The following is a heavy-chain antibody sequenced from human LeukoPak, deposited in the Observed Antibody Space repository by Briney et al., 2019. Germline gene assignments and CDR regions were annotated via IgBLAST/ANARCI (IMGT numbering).Heavy chain of an antibody. V-gene: IGHV3-23*01. CDR1: GFTFSGYA. CDR2: ISGSGGST. J-gene: IGHJ4*02. D-gene: IGHD3-22*01. Sequence: GGSLRLSCAASGFTFSGYAMSWVRQAPGKGLEWVSAISGSGGSTYYADSVKGRFTISRDNSKNTLYLQMNSLRAEDTAVYYCAKATTPYYYDSSGYYYDYWGQGTLVTVSS. CDR3: AKATTPYYYDSSGYYYDY.